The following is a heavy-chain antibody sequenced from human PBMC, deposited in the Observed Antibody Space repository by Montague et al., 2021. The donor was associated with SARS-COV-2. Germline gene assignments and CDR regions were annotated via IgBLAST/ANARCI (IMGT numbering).Heavy chain of an antibody. V-gene: IGHV4-31*03. CDR1: GGSISSGGYY. CDR3: ATGSVVPASLYYCGMDV. J-gene: IGHJ6*02. Sequence: TLSLTCTVSGGSISSGGYYWSWIRQHPGEGLEWIGYIYYSGSTYYNPSLKSRVTISVDTSKNQFSLNLSSVTAADTAVYYCATGSVVPASLYYCGMDVWGQGAPVTVSS. D-gene: IGHD2-2*01. CDR2: IYYSGST.